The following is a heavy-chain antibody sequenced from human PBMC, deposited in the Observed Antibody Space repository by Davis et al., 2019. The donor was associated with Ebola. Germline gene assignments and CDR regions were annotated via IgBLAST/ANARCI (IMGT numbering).Heavy chain of an antibody. CDR3: ARVPPVYYYGMDV. CDR2: IYYSGST. Sequence: MPSETLSLTCTVSGGSISSYYWSWIRQPPGKGLEWIGYIYYSGSTNYNPSLKSRVTISVDTSKNQFSRKLSSVTAADTAVYYCARVPPVYYYGMDVWGQGTTVTVSS. V-gene: IGHV4-59*01. CDR1: GGSISSYY. J-gene: IGHJ6*02.